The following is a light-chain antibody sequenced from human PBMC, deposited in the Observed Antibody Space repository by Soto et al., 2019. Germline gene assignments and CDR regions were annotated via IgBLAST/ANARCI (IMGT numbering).Light chain of an antibody. CDR2: KAS. CDR1: QTISSW. V-gene: IGKV1-5*03. J-gene: IGKJ1*01. Sequence: DIQMTQSPSTLSGSVGDRVTITCRASQTISSWLAWYQQKPGKAPKLLIYKASTLKSGGPSRFSGSGSGTEFNLTISSLQPDDFATYYCHHYNSYSEAFGQGTKGELK. CDR3: HHYNSYSEA.